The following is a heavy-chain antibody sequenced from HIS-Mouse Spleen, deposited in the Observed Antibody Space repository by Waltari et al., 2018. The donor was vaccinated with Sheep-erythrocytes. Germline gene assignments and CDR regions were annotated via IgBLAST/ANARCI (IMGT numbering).Heavy chain of an antibody. D-gene: IGHD3-3*01. CDR2: IYPGDSDT. J-gene: IGHJ3*02. Sequence: EVQLVQSGAEVKKPGESLKISCKGSGYSFTSYWIGWVRQMPGKGLEWMGIIYPGDSDTRSSPSVQGQVTISADKSISTAYLQWSSLKASDTAMYYCARRTYYDFWSGYYTDAFDIWGQGTMVTVSS. CDR3: ARRTYYDFWSGYYTDAFDI. CDR1: GYSFTSYW. V-gene: IGHV5-51*03.